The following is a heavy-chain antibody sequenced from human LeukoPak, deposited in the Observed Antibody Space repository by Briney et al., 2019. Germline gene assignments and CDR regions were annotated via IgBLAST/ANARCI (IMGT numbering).Heavy chain of an antibody. J-gene: IGHJ4*02. CDR3: ARLRGNYFPDF. V-gene: IGHV4-59*01. CDR2: IHYSGST. CDR1: GGSMSNYY. D-gene: IGHD2/OR15-2a*01. Sequence: SETLSLTCAVSGGSMSNYYWTWIRQPSGKGLEWIAYIHYSGSTNYNPSLKSRVAISVDTSANQFSLKLTSMTPADTAVYYCARLRGNYFPDFWGQGTLVTVSS.